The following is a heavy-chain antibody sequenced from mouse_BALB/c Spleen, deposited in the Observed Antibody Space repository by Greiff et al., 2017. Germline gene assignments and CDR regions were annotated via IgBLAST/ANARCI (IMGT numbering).Heavy chain of an antibody. J-gene: IGHJ4*01. CDR2: IYPGDGDT. Sequence: QVQLQQSGPELVKPGASVKISCKASGYAFSSSWMNWVKQRPGQGLEWIGRIYPGDGDTNYNGKFKGKATLTADKSSSTAYMQLSSLTSVDSAVYFCARDGNYAMDDWGQGTSVTVSS. D-gene: IGHD2-1*01. CDR1: GYAFSSSW. V-gene: IGHV1-82*01. CDR3: ARDGNYAMDD.